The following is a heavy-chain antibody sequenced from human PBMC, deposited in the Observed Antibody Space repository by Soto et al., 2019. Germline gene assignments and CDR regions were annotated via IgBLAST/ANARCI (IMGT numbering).Heavy chain of an antibody. CDR3: ARGIGTSGSYSVGFDY. CDR2: IYYSGST. Sequence: PSETLSLTCTVSGGSISSGGYYWSWIRQHPGKGLEWIGYIYYSGSTYYNPSLKSRVTISVDTSKNQFSLKLSSVTAEDTAVYYCARGIGTSGSYSVGFDYWGPGTLVTVSS. D-gene: IGHD3-10*01. CDR1: GGSISSGGYY. J-gene: IGHJ4*02. V-gene: IGHV4-31*03.